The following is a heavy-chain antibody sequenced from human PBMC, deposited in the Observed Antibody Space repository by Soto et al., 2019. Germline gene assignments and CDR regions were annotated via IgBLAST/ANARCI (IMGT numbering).Heavy chain of an antibody. D-gene: IGHD3-22*01. CDR2: IIPIFGTA. Sequence: ASVKVSCKASGGTFSSYAISWVRQAPGQGLEWMGGIIPIFGTANYVQKFQGRVTITADESTSTAYMELSSLRSEDTAVYYCASNSNTYYYDSTNPHVAFDIWGQGTMVTV. J-gene: IGHJ3*02. CDR3: ASNSNTYYYDSTNPHVAFDI. CDR1: GGTFSSYA. V-gene: IGHV1-69*13.